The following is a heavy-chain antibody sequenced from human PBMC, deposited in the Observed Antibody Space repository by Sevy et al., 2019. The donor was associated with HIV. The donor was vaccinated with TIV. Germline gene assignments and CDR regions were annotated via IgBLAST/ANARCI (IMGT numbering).Heavy chain of an antibody. Sequence: GGSLRLSCVASGFTFSSYAMHWVRQAPGKGLEWVAVISYDGSNKYYADSVKGRFTISRDNSKNTLYLQMNSLRAEDTAVYYCARDGGGDFWSGGYYYYYYGMDVWGQGTMVTVSS. V-gene: IGHV3-30*04. J-gene: IGHJ6*02. CDR3: ARDGGGDFWSGGYYYYYYGMDV. CDR2: ISYDGSNK. CDR1: GFTFSSYA. D-gene: IGHD3-3*01.